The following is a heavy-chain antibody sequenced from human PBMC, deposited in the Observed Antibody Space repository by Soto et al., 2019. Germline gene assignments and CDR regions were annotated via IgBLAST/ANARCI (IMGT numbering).Heavy chain of an antibody. V-gene: IGHV3-21*01. CDR3: ARVTSIAARLNHDAFDI. CDR2: ISSSSSYI. Sequence: GSVRRAGAASGFTFSIYSMNWVRQAPWKGLEWVSSISSSSSYIYYADSVKGRFTISRDNAKNSLYLQMNSLRAEDTAVYYCARVTSIAARLNHDAFDIWGQGTMVTVSS. D-gene: IGHD6-6*01. J-gene: IGHJ3*02. CDR1: GFTFSIYS.